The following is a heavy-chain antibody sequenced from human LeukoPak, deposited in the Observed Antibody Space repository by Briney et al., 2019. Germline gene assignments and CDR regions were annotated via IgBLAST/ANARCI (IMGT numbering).Heavy chain of an antibody. CDR2: INPSGGST. D-gene: IGHD3-22*01. CDR1: GYTFTSYY. Sequence: GALVKVSCKASGYTFTSYYMHWVRQAPGQGLEWMGIINPSGGSTSYAQKFQGRVTMTRDTSTSTVYMELSSLRSEDTAVYYCARDPRDSSGYYYGDAFDIWGQGTIVTVSS. J-gene: IGHJ3*02. CDR3: ARDPRDSSGYYYGDAFDI. V-gene: IGHV1-46*01.